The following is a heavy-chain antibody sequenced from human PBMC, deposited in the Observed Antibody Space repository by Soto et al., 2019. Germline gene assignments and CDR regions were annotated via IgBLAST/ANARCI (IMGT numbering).Heavy chain of an antibody. Sequence: EVQLVESGGVVVQPGGSLRLSCAASGFTFDDYTIHWVRQAPGKGLEWVSLISWDGGSTYYADSVKGRFTISRDNSKNSLYLQMNSLRTEDTALYYCAKDFDYDFWSGYSYYYGMDVWGQGTTVTVSS. D-gene: IGHD3-3*01. J-gene: IGHJ6*02. CDR2: ISWDGGST. V-gene: IGHV3-43*01. CDR1: GFTFDDYT. CDR3: AKDFDYDFWSGYSYYYGMDV.